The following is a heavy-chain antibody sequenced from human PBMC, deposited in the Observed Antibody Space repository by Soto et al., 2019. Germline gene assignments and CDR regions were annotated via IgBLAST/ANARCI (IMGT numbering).Heavy chain of an antibody. Sequence: QVQLVESGGGVVQPGRSLRLSCEASGFTFSSYGMHWVRQAPGKGLEWVAVIWYDGSNKYYADSVKGRFTISRDNSKNTLYLQMNSLRAEDTAVYYCARDPGGYCTNGVCYKRGMDVWGQGTTVTVSS. CDR1: GFTFSSYG. D-gene: IGHD2-8*01. CDR2: IWYDGSNK. CDR3: ARDPGGYCTNGVCYKRGMDV. J-gene: IGHJ6*02. V-gene: IGHV3-33*01.